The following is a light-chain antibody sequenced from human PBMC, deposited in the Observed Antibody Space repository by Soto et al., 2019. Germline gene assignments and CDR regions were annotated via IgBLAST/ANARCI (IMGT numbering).Light chain of an antibody. V-gene: IGLV2-8*01. CDR1: SSDVGGYTY. CDR2: EVS. J-gene: IGLJ3*02. Sequence: QSVLTQPPSASGSPGQSVTISCTGTSSDVGGYTYVSWYQQHPDKAPKLMIYEVSKRPPGVPDRFSGSKSGNTASLTVSGLQTEDEADYYCISYAGNNVWVFGGGTKLTVL. CDR3: ISYAGNNVWV.